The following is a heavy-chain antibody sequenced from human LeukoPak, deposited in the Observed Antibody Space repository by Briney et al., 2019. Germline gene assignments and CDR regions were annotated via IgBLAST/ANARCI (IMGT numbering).Heavy chain of an antibody. CDR1: GYTFTGYY. CDR2: INPNSGGT. D-gene: IGHD3-22*01. J-gene: IGHJ3*02. CDR3: ARDYDDSSGSGAGSAFDI. V-gene: IGHV1-2*02. Sequence: ASVKVSCKASGYTFTGYYMHWVRQAPGQGLEWMGWINPNSGGTNYAQKFQGRVTMTRDTSISTAYMELSRLRSEDTAVYYCARDYDDSSGSGAGSAFDIWGQGTMVTVSS.